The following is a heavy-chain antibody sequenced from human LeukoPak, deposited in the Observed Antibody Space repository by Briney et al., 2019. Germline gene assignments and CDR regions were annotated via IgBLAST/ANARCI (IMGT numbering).Heavy chain of an antibody. V-gene: IGHV1-24*01. D-gene: IGHD2-15*01. Sequence: ASVKVSCKVSGYTFTELSMHWVRQAPGKGLEWMGGFDPEDGETIYAQKFQGRVTMTEDTSTDTAYMELSSLRSEDTAVYYCATDRLCSGGSCFTDAFDIWGQGTMVTVSS. J-gene: IGHJ3*02. CDR3: ATDRLCSGGSCFTDAFDI. CDR2: FDPEDGET. CDR1: GYTFTELS.